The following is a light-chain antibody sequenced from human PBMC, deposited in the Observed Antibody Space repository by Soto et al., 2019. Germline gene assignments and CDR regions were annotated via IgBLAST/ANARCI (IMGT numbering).Light chain of an antibody. V-gene: IGKV3-15*01. CDR2: GAS. J-gene: IGKJ1*01. CDR1: QSISRN. Sequence: EIVLTQSPDTLSLSPGEIATLSFSASQSISRNLAWYQQTPGQPPRLLVYGASTRATGIPARFSGSGSGTDFTLTISSLQSEDFAVYYCQQYSNWPMWTFGQGTKVDIK. CDR3: QQYSNWPMWT.